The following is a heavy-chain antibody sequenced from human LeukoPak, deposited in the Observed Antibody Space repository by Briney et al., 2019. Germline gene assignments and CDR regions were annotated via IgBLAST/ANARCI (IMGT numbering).Heavy chain of an antibody. CDR3: ARSLITMIVAWYFDL. Sequence: GGSLRLSCAVSGFTVSDNHLTWVRQAPGQGLECVSVIYNTGATFYADSVKGRFTISRDNSKNSLYLQMNSLRAEDTAVYYCARSLITMIVAWYFDLWGRGTLVTVSS. CDR2: IYNTGAT. V-gene: IGHV3-66*01. D-gene: IGHD3-22*01. CDR1: GFTVSDNH. J-gene: IGHJ2*01.